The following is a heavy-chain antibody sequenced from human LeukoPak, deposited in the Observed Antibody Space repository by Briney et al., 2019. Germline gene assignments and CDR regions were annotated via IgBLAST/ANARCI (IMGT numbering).Heavy chain of an antibody. D-gene: IGHD2-2*01. Sequence: GGSLRLSCAASGFTFSSYSMNWVRQAPGKGLEWVAVISYDGSNKYYADSVKGRFTISRDNSKNTLYLQMNSLRAEDTAVYYCAKGPDRYCSSTSCYGAYWGQGTLVTVSS. V-gene: IGHV3-30*18. CDR1: GFTFSSYS. J-gene: IGHJ4*02. CDR2: ISYDGSNK. CDR3: AKGPDRYCSSTSCYGAY.